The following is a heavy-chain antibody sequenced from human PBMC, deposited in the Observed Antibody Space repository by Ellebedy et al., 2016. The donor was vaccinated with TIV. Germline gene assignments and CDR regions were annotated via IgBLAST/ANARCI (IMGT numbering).Heavy chain of an antibody. CDR1: GYTFTSYS. J-gene: IGHJ4*02. V-gene: IGHV1-46*01. CDR3: ARESRRGRYHDVGDYFFPGDF. Sequence: AASVKVSCKASGYTFTSYSLHWVRQAPGQGLEWMGRIDPRSGVTNYAQTFQGRVTMTRDTSTTTVYLELRSLRSGDMALYFCARESRRGRYHDVGDYFFPGDFWGQGTLVTVSS. D-gene: IGHD2-21*01. CDR2: IDPRSGVT.